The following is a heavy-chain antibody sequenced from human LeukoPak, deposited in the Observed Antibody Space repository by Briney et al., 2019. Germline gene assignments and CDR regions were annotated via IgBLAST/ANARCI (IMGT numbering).Heavy chain of an antibody. CDR1: GFTFSSYS. V-gene: IGHV3-21*01. CDR3: AIDRHYTMNI. CDR2: ISSSSSYI. D-gene: IGHD4-4*01. Sequence: GGSLRLSCAASGFTFSSYSMNWVRQAPGKGLEWVSSISSSSSYIYHADSVKGRFTISRDNAKNTLYLQMNSLRVDDTAVYYCAIDRHYTMNIWGQGTTVTVSS. J-gene: IGHJ6*02.